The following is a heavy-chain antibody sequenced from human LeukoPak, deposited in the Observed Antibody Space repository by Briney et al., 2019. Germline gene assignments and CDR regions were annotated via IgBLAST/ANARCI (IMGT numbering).Heavy chain of an antibody. CDR1: GDSVSSNSAA. Sequence: SQTLSLTCAISGDSVSSNSAAWNWIRQSPSRGLEWLGRTYYRSKWYDAYAESVKGRITIKPDTSRNQFSLQLDSVTPEDTAVYYCARGHGGYIDSWGQGTLVTVSS. D-gene: IGHD5-12*01. J-gene: IGHJ4*02. V-gene: IGHV6-1*01. CDR2: TYYRSKWYD. CDR3: ARGHGGYIDS.